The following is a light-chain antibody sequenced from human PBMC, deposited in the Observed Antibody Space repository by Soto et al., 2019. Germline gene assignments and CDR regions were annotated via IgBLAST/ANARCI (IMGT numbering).Light chain of an antibody. CDR3: QQRSNWAPIT. CDR1: QSVSSY. CDR2: DAS. J-gene: IGKJ5*01. Sequence: EIVLTQSPSTLSLYPGERATLSCRASQSVSSYLAWYQQKPGQAPRLLIYDASNRATGIPARFSGSGSGTDFTLTISSLEAEDFGVYYCQQRSNWAPITFGQGTRLEIK. V-gene: IGKV3-11*01.